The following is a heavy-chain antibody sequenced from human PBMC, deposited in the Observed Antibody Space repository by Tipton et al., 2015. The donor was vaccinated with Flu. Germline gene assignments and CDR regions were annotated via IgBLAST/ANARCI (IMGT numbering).Heavy chain of an antibody. D-gene: IGHD1-26*01. J-gene: IGHJ4*02. CDR2: ISSSSSYI. V-gene: IGHV3-21*01. CDR3: ARDREPVGATTSLGY. Sequence: SLRLSCAASGFTFSSYSMNWVRQAPGKGLEWVSSISSSSSYIYYADSVKGRFTISRDNAKNSLYLQMNSLRAEDTAVYYCARDREPVGATTSLGYWGQGTLVTVSS. CDR1: GFTFSSYS.